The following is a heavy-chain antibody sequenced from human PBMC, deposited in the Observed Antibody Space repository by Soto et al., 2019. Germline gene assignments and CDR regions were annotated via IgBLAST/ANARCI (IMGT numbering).Heavy chain of an antibody. Sequence: ASVKVSCKASGYTFTSYAMHWVRQAPGQRLEWMGWVNAGNGNTKYPQKFQGRVTITRDTSASTAYMELSSLRSEDTAVYYCARDTAPSDVCGQGTSVTVSS. J-gene: IGHJ6*02. CDR2: VNAGNGNT. V-gene: IGHV1-3*01. CDR3: ARDTAPSDV. CDR1: GYTFTSYA. D-gene: IGHD4-17*01.